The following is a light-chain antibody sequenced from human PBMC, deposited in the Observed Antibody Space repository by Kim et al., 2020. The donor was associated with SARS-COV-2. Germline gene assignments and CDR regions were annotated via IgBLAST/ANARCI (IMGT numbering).Light chain of an antibody. V-gene: IGKV3-15*01. CDR3: QQYYNLWT. CDR2: GES. CDR1: QSVSGN. Sequence: SVSPGERATLSCRASQSVSGNLAWYQQKPGQAPRLLIYGESTRATGIPARFSGSGSGTEFALTINSLQSEDFAVYYCQQYYNLWTFGQGTKVDIK. J-gene: IGKJ1*01.